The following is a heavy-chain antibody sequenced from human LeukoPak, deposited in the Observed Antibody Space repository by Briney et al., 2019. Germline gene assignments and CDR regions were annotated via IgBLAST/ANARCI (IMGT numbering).Heavy chain of an antibody. D-gene: IGHD3-22*01. J-gene: IGHJ4*02. Sequence: GGSLRLSCAASGFTFSSYAMHWVRQAPGKGLEWVAVISYDGSNKYYADSVKGRFTISRDNSKNTLYLQMNSLRAEDTAVYYCARAGLRFTMIVGSDYWGQGTLVSVSS. CDR1: GFTFSSYA. CDR2: ISYDGSNK. CDR3: ARAGLRFTMIVGSDY. V-gene: IGHV3-30-3*01.